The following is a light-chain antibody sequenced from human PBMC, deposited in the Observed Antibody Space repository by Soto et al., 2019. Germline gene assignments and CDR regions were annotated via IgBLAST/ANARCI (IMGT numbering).Light chain of an antibody. Sequence: ILMTQSPATLSVSPGERATLSCRASQSVSNNLAWYHQKPGQAPRLLIYDASTRATGIPARFSGSGSGTDFTLTISGLQSEDVAVYYCQQYNNWPPWTFGQGIKVEIK. V-gene: IGKV3-15*01. CDR1: QSVSNN. CDR2: DAS. J-gene: IGKJ1*01. CDR3: QQYNNWPPWT.